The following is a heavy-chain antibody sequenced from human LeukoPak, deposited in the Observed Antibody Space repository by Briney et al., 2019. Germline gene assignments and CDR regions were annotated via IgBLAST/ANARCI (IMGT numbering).Heavy chain of an antibody. Sequence: PSETLSLTCAVYGGSFSGYYWSWIRQPPGKGLEWIGEINHSGSTNYNPSLKSRVTISVDTSKNQFSLKLSSVTAADTAVYYCARAHSESYYMDVWGEGTTVTVSS. D-gene: IGHD4-11*01. CDR2: INHSGST. CDR3: ARAHSESYYMDV. CDR1: GGSFSGYY. J-gene: IGHJ6*03. V-gene: IGHV4-34*01.